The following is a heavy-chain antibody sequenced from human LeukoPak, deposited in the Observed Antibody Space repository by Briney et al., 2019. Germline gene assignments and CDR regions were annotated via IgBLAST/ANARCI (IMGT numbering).Heavy chain of an antibody. D-gene: IGHD3-10*02. Sequence: GGSLRFSCAASGFTFSDYSMHWVRQAPGKGLNWVAFIRYDGNNKYYADSVKGRFTISRDNAKNSLYLQMNSLRAEDTAVYYCAELGITMIGGVWGKGTTVTISS. CDR1: GFTFSDYS. J-gene: IGHJ6*04. CDR2: IRYDGNNK. CDR3: AELGITMIGGV. V-gene: IGHV3-30*02.